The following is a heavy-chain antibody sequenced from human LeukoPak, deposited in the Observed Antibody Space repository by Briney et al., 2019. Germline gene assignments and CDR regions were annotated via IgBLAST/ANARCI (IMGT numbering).Heavy chain of an antibody. CDR1: GFTFSGSA. CDR3: TRLVPAYCSSTSCYEGDDY. Sequence: GGSLRLSCAASGFTFSGSAMHWVRQASGKGLEWVGRIRSKANSYATAYAASVKGRFTISRDDSKNTAYLQMNSLKTEDTAVYYCTRLVPAYCSSTSCYEGDDYWGQGTLVTVSS. D-gene: IGHD2-2*01. CDR2: IRSKANSYAT. V-gene: IGHV3-73*01. J-gene: IGHJ4*02.